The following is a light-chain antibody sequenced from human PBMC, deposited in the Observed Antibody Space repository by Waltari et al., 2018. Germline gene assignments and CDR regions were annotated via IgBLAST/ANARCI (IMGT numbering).Light chain of an antibody. V-gene: IGLV4-69*01. CDR3: QTWGTGIHVV. J-gene: IGLJ2*01. CDR1: SGYSSYT. Sequence: QLVLTQSPSASASLGASVKLTCILSSGYSSYTIAWHRQPSEKGPRYLMKVNSDGSHTKGDGIPDRFSGSSSGAERYLTISSLQSEDEGDYSCQTWGTGIHVVFGGGTKLTVL. CDR2: VNSDGSH.